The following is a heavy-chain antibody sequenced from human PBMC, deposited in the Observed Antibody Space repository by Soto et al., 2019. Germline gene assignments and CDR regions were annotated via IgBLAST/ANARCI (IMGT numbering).Heavy chain of an antibody. Sequence: QVQLVQSGAEVKKPGASVKVSCKASGYTFTNFGISWVRQAPGQGLEWMGWISAYNGNTNYAQNFQGRVTMTTDTSTSTAYQEQRSLRADDRAVCYGARGGTAIDDWSQGTLVTVSA. CDR3: ARGGTAIDD. V-gene: IGHV1-18*01. CDR2: ISAYNGNT. J-gene: IGHJ4*02. CDR1: GYTFTNFG. D-gene: IGHD2-21*02.